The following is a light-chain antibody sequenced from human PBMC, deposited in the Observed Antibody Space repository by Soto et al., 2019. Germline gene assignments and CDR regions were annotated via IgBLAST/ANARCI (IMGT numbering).Light chain of an antibody. J-gene: IGKJ4*01. Sequence: IQMTQSPSTLSASVGDIVTITFRASENINMWLAWYQQKPGQAPRLLIQRASRVERGVPSRFSGSGSDTEFTLTISSLQPEDFATYYCQQSYTTPLTFGGGTKVDI. CDR1: ENINMW. CDR3: QQSYTTPLT. CDR2: RAS. V-gene: IGKV1-5*03.